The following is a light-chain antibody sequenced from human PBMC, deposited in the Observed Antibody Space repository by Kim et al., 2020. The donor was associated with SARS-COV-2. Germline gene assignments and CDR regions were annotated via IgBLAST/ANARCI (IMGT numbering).Light chain of an antibody. CDR3: AVWDDILSSPV. Sequence: GQRVTISCSGSSSNIGKNTVNWFQQFPGTAPKLLISAYDQRPSGIPDRFSGSKSGTSASLVISGLQSEDEADYYCAVWDDILSSPVFGVGTQLTVL. V-gene: IGLV1-44*01. J-gene: IGLJ3*02. CDR2: AYD. CDR1: SSNIGKNT.